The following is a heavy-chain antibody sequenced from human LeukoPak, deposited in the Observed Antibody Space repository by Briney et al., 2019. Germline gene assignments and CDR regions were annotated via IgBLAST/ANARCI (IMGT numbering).Heavy chain of an antibody. CDR2: IYTSGST. CDR3: ARENSGSYREFDY. J-gene: IGHJ4*02. D-gene: IGHD1-26*01. CDR1: GDSISSYY. Sequence: SETLSLTCTVSGDSISSYYWSWIRQPAGKGLEWIGRIYTSGSTNHNASLKSRVSMSVDTSKNQFSLKLSSVTAADTAVFYCARENSGSYREFDYWGQGTLVTVSS. V-gene: IGHV4-4*07.